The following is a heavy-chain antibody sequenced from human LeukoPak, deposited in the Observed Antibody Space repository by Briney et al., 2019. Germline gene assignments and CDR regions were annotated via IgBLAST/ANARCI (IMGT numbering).Heavy chain of an antibody. CDR3: ARGGRGSYGY. CDR1: GGSISSGSYY. CDR2: IYTSGST. D-gene: IGHD1-26*01. J-gene: IGHJ4*02. Sequence: SETLSLTCTVSGGSISSGSYYWSWIRQPAGKGLEWIGRIYTSGSTNYNPSLKSRVTISVDTSKNQFSLKLSSVTAADTAVYYCARGGRGSYGYWGQGTLVTVSS. V-gene: IGHV4-61*02.